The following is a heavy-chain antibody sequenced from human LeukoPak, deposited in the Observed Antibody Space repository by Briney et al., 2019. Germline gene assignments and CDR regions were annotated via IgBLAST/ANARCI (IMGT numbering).Heavy chain of an antibody. CDR1: GFTFSSYS. CDR3: ARDGSLGATSY. CDR2: ISSSSSTI. D-gene: IGHD1-26*01. J-gene: IGHJ4*02. V-gene: IGHV3-48*01. Sequence: QSGGSLRLSCAASGFTFSSYSMNWVRQAPGKGLEWVSYISSSSSTIYYADSVKGRFTISRDNAKNSLYLQMNSLRAEDTAVYYCARDGSLGATSYWGQGTLVTVSS.